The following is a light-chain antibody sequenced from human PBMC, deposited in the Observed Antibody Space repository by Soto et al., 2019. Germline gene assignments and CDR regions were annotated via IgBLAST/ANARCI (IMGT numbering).Light chain of an antibody. Sequence: SLSACVGERATITCRASQHISNYLNWYQQKPGKAPRLLIYAASTLQRGVPSRFSGSGSGTEFTLTISFLHRDDFATYYCQQNYNSPLTFGQGTKVDIK. CDR1: QHISNY. CDR2: AAS. V-gene: IGKV1-39*01. CDR3: QQNYNSPLT. J-gene: IGKJ1*01.